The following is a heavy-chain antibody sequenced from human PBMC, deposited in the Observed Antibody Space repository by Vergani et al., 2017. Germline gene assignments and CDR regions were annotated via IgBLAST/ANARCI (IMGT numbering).Heavy chain of an antibody. J-gene: IGHJ5*02. CDR2: IYYSGST. CDR1: GGSISSYY. CDR3: ARNYGAESYYLNWFDP. Sequence: QVQLQESGPGLVKPSETLSLTCTVSGGSISSYYWSWIRQPPGKGLEWIGYIYYSGSTNYNPSLKSRVTISVDTSKNQFSLKLSSVTAADTAVYYCARNYGAESYYLNWFDPWGQGTLVTVSS. D-gene: IGHD3-10*01. V-gene: IGHV4-59*01.